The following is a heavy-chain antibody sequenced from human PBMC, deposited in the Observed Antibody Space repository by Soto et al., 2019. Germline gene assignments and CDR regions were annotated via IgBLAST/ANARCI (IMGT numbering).Heavy chain of an antibody. CDR3: ARDQRGYCSGGSCYSSHNWFDP. D-gene: IGHD2-15*01. V-gene: IGHV4-61*01. J-gene: IGHJ5*02. Sequence: SETLSLTCTVSGGSVSSGSYYWSWIRQPPGKGLEWIGYIYYSGSTNYNPSLKSRVTISVDTSKNQFSLKLSSVTAADTAVYYCARDQRGYCSGGSCYSSHNWFDPWGQGTLVTVSS. CDR1: GGSVSSGSYY. CDR2: IYYSGST.